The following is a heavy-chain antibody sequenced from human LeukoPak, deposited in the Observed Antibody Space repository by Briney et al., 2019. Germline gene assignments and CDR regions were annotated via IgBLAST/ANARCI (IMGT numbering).Heavy chain of an antibody. Sequence: SETLSLTCTVSGGSISSYYWSWIRQPPGKGLEWIGEINHSGSTNYNPSLKSRVTISVDTSKNQFSLKLSSVTAADTAVYYCAQRAVAGSKPFDYWGQGTLVTVSS. CDR1: GGSISSYY. V-gene: IGHV4-34*01. D-gene: IGHD6-19*01. CDR3: AQRAVAGSKPFDY. J-gene: IGHJ4*02. CDR2: INHSGST.